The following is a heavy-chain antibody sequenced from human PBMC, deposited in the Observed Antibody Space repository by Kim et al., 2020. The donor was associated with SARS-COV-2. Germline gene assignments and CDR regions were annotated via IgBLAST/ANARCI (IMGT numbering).Heavy chain of an antibody. CDR2: ISSSGSTI. CDR1: GFTFSSYE. J-gene: IGHJ5*02. Sequence: GGSLRLSCAASGFTFSSYEMNWVRQAPGKGLEWVSYISSSGSTIYYADSVKGRFTISRDNAKNSLYLQMNSLRAEDTAVYYCARDDYVWGSYRYGYYNWFDPWGQGTRVTVSS. V-gene: IGHV3-48*03. CDR3: ARDDYVWGSYRYGYYNWFDP. D-gene: IGHD3-16*02.